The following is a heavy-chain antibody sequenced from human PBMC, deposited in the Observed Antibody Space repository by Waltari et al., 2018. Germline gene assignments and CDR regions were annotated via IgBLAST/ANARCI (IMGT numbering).Heavy chain of an antibody. Sequence: QVLLVQSGPEVMKPGASVKVPCQASGYTFTNYDIYRVRQAAGQGLEWMGWMNPNSGDTHYAQKFQGRVTFTRDTSTSRAFIEMSNLRSDDTAVYYCARARKSFWFDSWGQGTLVAVSS. CDR3: ARARKSFWFDS. CDR1: GYTFTNYD. V-gene: IGHV1-8*01. CDR2: MNPNSGDT. J-gene: IGHJ5*01.